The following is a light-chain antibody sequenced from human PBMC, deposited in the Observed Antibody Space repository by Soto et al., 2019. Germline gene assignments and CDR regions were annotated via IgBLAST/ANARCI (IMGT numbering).Light chain of an antibody. J-gene: IGKJ1*01. CDR1: QRISISY. CDR3: QQYGVSPWT. Sequence: EIVLTQSPGTLSLSPGEGATLSCRASQRISISYLAWYQQKPGQAPRLLVYGSSTRATGIPDRFSGSGSGTDFTLTISRLEPEDFAVYYCQQYGVSPWTFGQGTIVEIK. V-gene: IGKV3-20*01. CDR2: GSS.